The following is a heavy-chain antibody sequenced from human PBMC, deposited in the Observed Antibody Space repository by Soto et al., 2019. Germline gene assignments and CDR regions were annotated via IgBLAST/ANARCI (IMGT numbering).Heavy chain of an antibody. CDR2: IYTSGST. J-gene: IGHJ5*02. D-gene: IGHD2-15*01. CDR1: GGSISSYY. V-gene: IGHV4-4*07. CDR3: AREYRVVATYNWFDP. Sequence: NPSETLSLTCTVSGGSISSYYWSWIRQPAGKGLEWIGRIYTSGSTNYNPSLKSRVTMSVDTSKNQFSLKLSSVTAADTAVYYRAREYRVVATYNWFDPWGQGTLVTVSS.